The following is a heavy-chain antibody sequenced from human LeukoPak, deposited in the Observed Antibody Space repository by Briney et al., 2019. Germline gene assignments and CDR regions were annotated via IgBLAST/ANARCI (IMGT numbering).Heavy chain of an antibody. CDR3: ARAVFGGDSWYYFDY. CDR2: INPSGGST. Sequence: ASVKVSCKASGYTFTSYYMHWVRQAPGQGLEWMGIINPSGGSTSYAQKFQGRVTMTRDTSTSTVYMELSSLRSEDRAVYYCARAVFGGDSWYYFDYWGQGTLVTVSS. D-gene: IGHD2-21*02. J-gene: IGHJ4*02. V-gene: IGHV1-46*01. CDR1: GYTFTSYY.